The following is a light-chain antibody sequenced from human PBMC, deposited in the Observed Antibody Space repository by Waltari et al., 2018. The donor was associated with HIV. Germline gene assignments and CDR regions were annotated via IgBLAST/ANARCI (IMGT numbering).Light chain of an antibody. CDR2: SAS. V-gene: IGKV1-17*01. Sequence: DIQMTQSPSSLSASGGDRITSTCRARQDIKTDLGWYQQKPGEPPRRLIYSASSLHTGVPSRFSAGGSGTSFSLSIVGLRSEDGATYYCLQHAALPRTFGQGT. J-gene: IGKJ1*01. CDR1: QDIKTD. CDR3: LQHAALPRT.